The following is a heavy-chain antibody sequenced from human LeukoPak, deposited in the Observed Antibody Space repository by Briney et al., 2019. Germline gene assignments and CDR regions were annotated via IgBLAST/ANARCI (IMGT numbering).Heavy chain of an antibody. V-gene: IGHV3-53*01. J-gene: IGHJ3*02. CDR2: IYAGGSI. CDR3: ARGDRDAFDI. Sequence: GGSLRLSCAASGFTVSSNYMSWVRQAPGKGLEWVSVIYAGGSISYTDSVKGRFTISRDNSKNTLYLQMNSLRGEDTAVYYCARGDRDAFDIWGQGTMVTVSS. CDR1: GFTVSSNY. D-gene: IGHD3-16*01.